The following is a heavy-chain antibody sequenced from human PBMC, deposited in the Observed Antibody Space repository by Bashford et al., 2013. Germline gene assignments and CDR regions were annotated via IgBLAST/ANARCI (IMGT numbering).Heavy chain of an antibody. J-gene: IGHJ3*01. V-gene: IGHV1-2*02. Sequence: WVRQAPGQGLEWMSWINPKNDATNSAEKFQGRVSMTWDTSTNTAYLELSSLKSGDTAMYYCATYLYAPFDLWGQGTMVTVSS. D-gene: IGHD2-2*01. CDR2: INPKNDAT. CDR3: ATYLYAPFDL.